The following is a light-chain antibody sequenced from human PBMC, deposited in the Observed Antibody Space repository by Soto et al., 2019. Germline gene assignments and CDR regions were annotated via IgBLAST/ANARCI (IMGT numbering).Light chain of an antibody. CDR2: GAS. Sequence: EIVLTQSPATLSVSPGERVTLSCRASQNIRRDLAWYQQKPGHAPRLLIYGASTRAAGIPGRFSGGGYETDFTITISGLQSEDFHLYNCKQYNDWLPITFGQGTRLEVK. V-gene: IGKV3-15*01. J-gene: IGKJ5*01. CDR1: QNIRRD. CDR3: KQYNDWLPIT.